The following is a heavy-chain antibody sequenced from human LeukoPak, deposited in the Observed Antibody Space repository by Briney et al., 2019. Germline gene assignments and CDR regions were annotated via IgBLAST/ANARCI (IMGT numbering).Heavy chain of an antibody. J-gene: IGHJ4*02. CDR1: GGSISSGGYY. D-gene: IGHD1-14*01. V-gene: IGHV4-31*03. CDR3: ASSNRKNQPFDY. Sequence: SQTLSLTCTVSGGSISSGGYYWSWIRQHPGKGLEWIGYIYYSGSTYYNPSLKSRVTISVDTSKNQFSLKLSSVTAADTAVYYCASSNRKNQPFDYWGQGTLVSVSS. CDR2: IYYSGST.